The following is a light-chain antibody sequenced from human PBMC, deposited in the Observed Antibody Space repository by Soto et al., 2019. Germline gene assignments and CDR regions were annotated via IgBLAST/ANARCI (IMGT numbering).Light chain of an antibody. CDR1: QSVSSY. CDR2: DAS. CDR3: QQRLT. J-gene: IGKJ4*01. Sequence: EIVLTQSPATLSLSPGERATLSCRASQSVSSYLAWYQQKPGQAPRLLIYDASNRAPGIPARFSGSGSGTDFTLTISSLEPEDFAVYYCQQRLTFGGGTKVEIK. V-gene: IGKV3-11*01.